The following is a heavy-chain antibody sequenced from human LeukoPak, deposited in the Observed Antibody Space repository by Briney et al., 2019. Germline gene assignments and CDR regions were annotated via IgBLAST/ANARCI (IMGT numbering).Heavy chain of an antibody. CDR1: GGSISSYY. CDR3: ARGGNYDYVWGSYRYFDY. CDR2: IYYSGST. D-gene: IGHD3-16*02. J-gene: IGHJ4*02. Sequence: SETLSLTCTVSGGSISSYYWSWIRQPPGKGLEWIGYIYYSGSTNYNPSLKSRVTISVDTSKNQFSLKLSSVTAADTAVYYCARGGNYDYVWGSYRYFDYWGQGTLVTVSS. V-gene: IGHV4-59*01.